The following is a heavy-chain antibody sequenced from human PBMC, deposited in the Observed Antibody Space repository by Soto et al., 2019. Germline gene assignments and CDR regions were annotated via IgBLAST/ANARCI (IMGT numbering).Heavy chain of an antibody. CDR1: GFTFSMYS. J-gene: IGHJ4*02. V-gene: IGHV3-7*03. Sequence: DVKLVESGGGLVQPGDSLRLSCEVSGFTFSMYSMSWVRQSPGKGLEWVAKIPQDGVDGHYADSVKGRFTISRDNGKNSLYLQLNNLRAEDTAVYYCARGLHSLFDYWGQGTLVTVSS. CDR3: ARGLHSLFDY. D-gene: IGHD2-21*01. CDR2: IPQDGVDG.